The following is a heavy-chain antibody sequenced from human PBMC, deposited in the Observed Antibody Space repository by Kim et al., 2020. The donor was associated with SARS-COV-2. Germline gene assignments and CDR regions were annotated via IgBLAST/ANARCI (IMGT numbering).Heavy chain of an antibody. J-gene: IGHJ3*02. V-gene: IGHV1-69*13. D-gene: IGHD3-10*01. CDR1: GGTFSSYA. CDR2: IIPIFGTA. Sequence: SVKVSCKASGGTFSSYAISWVRQAPGQGLEWMGGIIPIFGTANYAQKFQGRVTITADESTSTAYMELSSLRSEDTAVYYCARDTEYGSGSYSTDDAFDIWGQGTMVTVSS. CDR3: ARDTEYGSGSYSTDDAFDI.